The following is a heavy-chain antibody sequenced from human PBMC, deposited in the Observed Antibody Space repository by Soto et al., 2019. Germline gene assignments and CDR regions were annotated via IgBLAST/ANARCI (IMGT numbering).Heavy chain of an antibody. CDR1: GFTFSSYS. CDR2: ISSSSSYI. D-gene: IGHD6-13*01. Sequence: GGSLRLSCAASGFTFSSYSMNWVRQAPGKGLEWVSSISSSSSYIYYADSVKGRFTISRDNAKNSLYLQMNSLRAEDTAVYYCARESSSWSNFDYWGKGPLVTVSS. V-gene: IGHV3-21*01. J-gene: IGHJ4*02. CDR3: ARESSSWSNFDY.